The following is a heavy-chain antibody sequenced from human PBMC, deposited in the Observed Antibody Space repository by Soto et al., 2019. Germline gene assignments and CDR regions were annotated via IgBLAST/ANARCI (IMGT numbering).Heavy chain of an antibody. CDR3: ARGSGYSSGWNWFDP. V-gene: IGHV1-2*04. Sequence: ASVKVSCKASGYTFTGYYMHWVRQAPGQGLEWMGWINPNSGGTNYAQKFQGWVTMTRDTSISTAYMELSRLRSDDTAVYYCARGSGYSSGWNWFDPWGQGTLVTVSS. J-gene: IGHJ5*02. CDR2: INPNSGGT. CDR1: GYTFTGYY. D-gene: IGHD6-19*01.